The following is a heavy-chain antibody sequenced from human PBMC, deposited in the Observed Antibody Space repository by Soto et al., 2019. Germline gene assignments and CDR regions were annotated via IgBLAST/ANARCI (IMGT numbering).Heavy chain of an antibody. J-gene: IGHJ5*02. CDR1: GGSISSYY. Sequence: QVQLQESGPGLVKPSETLSLTCTVSGGSISSYYWSWIRQPAGKGLEWIGRIYTSGSTNYNPSLKSRVTMSVDTSMNQFSLKLSSVTAADTAVYYCARDTGVVPSNNWFDPWGQGTLVTVSS. CDR2: IYTSGST. V-gene: IGHV4-4*07. CDR3: ARDTGVVPSNNWFDP. D-gene: IGHD2-2*01.